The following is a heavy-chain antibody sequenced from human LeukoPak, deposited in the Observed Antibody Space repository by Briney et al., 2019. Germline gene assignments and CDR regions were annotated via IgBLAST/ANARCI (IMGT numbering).Heavy chain of an antibody. D-gene: IGHD6-19*01. J-gene: IGHJ5*01. CDR1: GGSISSSSYY. CDR3: ARHYSSGWSDC. Sequence: SETLSLTCTVSGGSISSSSYYWGWIRQPPGKGLEWIGSIYYSGSTYYNPSLKSRVTISVDTSKNQFSLKLSSVTAADTAVYYCARHYSSGWSDCWGQGTLVTVSS. V-gene: IGHV4-39*01. CDR2: IYYSGST.